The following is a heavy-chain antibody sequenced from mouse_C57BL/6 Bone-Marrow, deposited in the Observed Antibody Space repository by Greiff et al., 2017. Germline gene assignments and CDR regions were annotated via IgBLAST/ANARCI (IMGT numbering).Heavy chain of an antibody. Sequence: QVQLQQSGAELVRPGTSVKVSCKASGYAFTNYLIEWVKQRPGQGLEWIGVINPGSGGTNYNEKFKGKATLTADKSSSTAYMQLSSLTSEDSAVYFCAREDTTVLGFDYWGQGTTLTVSS. CDR1: GYAFTNYL. J-gene: IGHJ2*01. CDR3: AREDTTVLGFDY. D-gene: IGHD1-1*01. CDR2: INPGSGGT. V-gene: IGHV1-54*01.